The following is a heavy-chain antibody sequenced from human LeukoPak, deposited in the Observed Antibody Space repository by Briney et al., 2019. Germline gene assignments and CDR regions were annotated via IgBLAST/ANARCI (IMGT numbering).Heavy chain of an antibody. CDR2: TYYSGST. Sequence: SETLSLTCTVSGGSISSGGYYWSWIRQHPGKGLEWIGYTYYSGSTYYNPSLKSRVTISVDTSKNQFSLKLSSVTAADTAVYYCARGRGITIFGVPSNWFDPWGQGTLVTVSS. V-gene: IGHV4-31*03. D-gene: IGHD3-3*01. CDR3: ARGRGITIFGVPSNWFDP. J-gene: IGHJ5*02. CDR1: GGSISSGGYY.